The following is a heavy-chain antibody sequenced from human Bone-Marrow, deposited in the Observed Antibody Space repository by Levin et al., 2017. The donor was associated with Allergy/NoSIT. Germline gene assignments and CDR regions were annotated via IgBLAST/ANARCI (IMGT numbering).Heavy chain of an antibody. CDR2: IHHSGSA. J-gene: IGHJ6*02. CDR1: GDSMNRRDFY. V-gene: IGHV4-31*03. CDR3: ARDECAWFGECYGMDV. Sequence: PSETLSLTCTVSGDSMNRRDFYWSWIRQHPGKGLEWIGFIHHSGSAYYNPSLKSRLSMSLDTSESQFSLKLTSVTVADTAVYFCARDECAWFGECYGMDVWGQGTTVIVSS. D-gene: IGHD3-10*01.